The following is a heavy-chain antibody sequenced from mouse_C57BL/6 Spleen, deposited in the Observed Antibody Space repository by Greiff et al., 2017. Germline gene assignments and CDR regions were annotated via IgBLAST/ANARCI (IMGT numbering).Heavy chain of an antibody. D-gene: IGHD2-4*01. CDR1: GYAFTNYL. J-gene: IGHJ2*01. CDR3: ARSDYDYDGGAY. V-gene: IGHV1-54*01. CDR2: INPGSGGT. Sequence: VQLVESGAELVRPGTSVKVSCKASGYAFTNYLIEWVKQRPGQGLEWIGVINPGSGGTNYNEKFKGKATLTADKSSSTAYMQLSSLTSEGSAVDFCARSDYDYDGGAYWGQGTTLTVSS.